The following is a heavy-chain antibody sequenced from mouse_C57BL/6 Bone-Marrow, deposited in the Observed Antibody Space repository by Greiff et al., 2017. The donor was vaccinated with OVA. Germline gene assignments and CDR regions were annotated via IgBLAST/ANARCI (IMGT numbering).Heavy chain of an antibody. CDR1: GYTFTSYG. J-gene: IGHJ4*01. CDR3: ARRRYYGNYDAMDY. V-gene: IGHV1-81*01. Sequence: QVQLQESGAELARPGASVKLSCKASGYTFTSYGMSWVKQRPGQGLEWIGDIYPRSGDTYYNEKFKGKAPLTADKSSSTAYMELSSLTSEYSAVYFCARRRYYGNYDAMDYWGQGTSVTVSS. CDR2: IYPRSGDT. D-gene: IGHD2-1*01.